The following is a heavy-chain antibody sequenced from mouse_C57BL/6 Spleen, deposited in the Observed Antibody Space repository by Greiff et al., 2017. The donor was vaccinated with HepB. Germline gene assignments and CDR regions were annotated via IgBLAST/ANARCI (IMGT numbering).Heavy chain of an antibody. V-gene: IGHV1-69*01. CDR1: GYTFTSYW. CDR3: ARKQSSGYSYYYAMDY. CDR2: IDPSDSYT. J-gene: IGHJ4*01. Sequence: VQLQQPGAELVMPGASVKLSCKASGYTFTSYWMHWVKQRPGQGLEWIGEIDPSDSYTNYNQKFKGKSTLTVDKSSSTAYMQLSSLTSEDSAVYYWARKQSSGYSYYYAMDYWGQGTSVTVSS. D-gene: IGHD3-2*02.